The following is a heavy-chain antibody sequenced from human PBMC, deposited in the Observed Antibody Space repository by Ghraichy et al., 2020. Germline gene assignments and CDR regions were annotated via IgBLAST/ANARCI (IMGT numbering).Heavy chain of an antibody. CDR2: IYTSGST. V-gene: IGHV4-4*07. D-gene: IGHD1-1*01. CDR1: GGSISSYY. CDR3: ARVVTTRGDYSGVDV. Sequence: PETLSLTCTVSGGSISSYYWSWIRQPAGKGLEWIGRIYTSGSTNYNPSLKSRVTMSVDTSKNQFSLKLSSVTAADTAVYYCARVVTTRGDYSGVDVWGQGTTVTVSS. J-gene: IGHJ6*02.